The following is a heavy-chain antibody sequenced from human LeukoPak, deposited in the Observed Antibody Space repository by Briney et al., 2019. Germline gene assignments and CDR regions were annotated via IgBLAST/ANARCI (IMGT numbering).Heavy chain of an antibody. J-gene: IGHJ4*02. V-gene: IGHV3-33*01. Sequence: GRSLRLPCAASGFTFTSYGFHWVRQAPGKGLEWVAVIWYDGSHKYYVDSVKGRFTISRDNSENTVYLEMNSLRTEDTAVYYCARDFAAAAYYFDVWGQGTQVTVSS. CDR2: IWYDGSHK. D-gene: IGHD6-13*01. CDR3: ARDFAAAAYYFDV. CDR1: GFTFTSYG.